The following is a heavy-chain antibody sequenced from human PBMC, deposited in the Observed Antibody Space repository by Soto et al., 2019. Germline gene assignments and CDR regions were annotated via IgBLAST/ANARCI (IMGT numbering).Heavy chain of an antibody. CDR2: IYYSGST. Sequence: SETLSLTCTVSGGSISSYYWSWIRQPPGKGLERFWYIYYSGSTNYNPSLKSRVTISVDTSKNQFSLKLSSVTAADTAVYYCARATLNYDILTGYYIGPHFDYWGQGTLVTVSS. CDR1: GGSISSYY. D-gene: IGHD3-9*01. V-gene: IGHV4-59*01. CDR3: ARATLNYDILTGYYIGPHFDY. J-gene: IGHJ4*02.